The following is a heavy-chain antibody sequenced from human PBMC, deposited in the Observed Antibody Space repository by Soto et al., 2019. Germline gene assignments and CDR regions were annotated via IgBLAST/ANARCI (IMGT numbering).Heavy chain of an antibody. D-gene: IGHD3-10*01. Sequence: ASVKVSCKASGYTFTSYAMHWVRQAPGQRLEWMGWINAGNGNTKYSQKFQGRVTITRDTSASTAYMELSSLRSEDTAVYYCASSAYYYGSGSPYGPFDHWGQGTLVTVSS. V-gene: IGHV1-3*01. J-gene: IGHJ4*02. CDR1: GYTFTSYA. CDR2: INAGNGNT. CDR3: ASSAYYYGSGSPYGPFDH.